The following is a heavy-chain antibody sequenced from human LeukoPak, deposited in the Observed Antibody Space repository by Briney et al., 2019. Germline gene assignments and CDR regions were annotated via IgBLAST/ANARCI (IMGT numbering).Heavy chain of an antibody. CDR1: GGSFSGYY. D-gene: IGHD3-16*02. CDR2: INHSGRT. Sequence: SETLSLTCAVYGGSFSGYYWSWIRQPPGKGLEWIGEINHSGRTNYNPSLKSRVTISVDTSKKQFSLKLNSVTAADTAVYYCARGGRIYDYVWGNYRYFDYWGQGTLVTVSS. V-gene: IGHV4-34*01. J-gene: IGHJ4*02. CDR3: ARGGRIYDYVWGNYRYFDY.